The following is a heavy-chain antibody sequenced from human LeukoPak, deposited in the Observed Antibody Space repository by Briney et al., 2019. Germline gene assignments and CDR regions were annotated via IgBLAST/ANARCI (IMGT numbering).Heavy chain of an antibody. CDR3: ARSPFYSYYYMDV. Sequence: SETLSLTCTDSGGSISSSSYYWGWIRQPPGKGLEWIGSIYYSGSTYYNPSLKSRVTISVDTSKNQFSLKLSSVTAADTAVYYCARSPFYSYYYMDVWGKGTTVTVSS. V-gene: IGHV4-39*07. CDR2: IYYSGST. J-gene: IGHJ6*03. CDR1: GGSISSSSYY.